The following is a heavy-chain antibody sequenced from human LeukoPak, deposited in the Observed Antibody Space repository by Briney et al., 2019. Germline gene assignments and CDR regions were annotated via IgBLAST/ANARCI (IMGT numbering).Heavy chain of an antibody. Sequence: KTGGSLRLSWAASGFTFSSYSMNWVRQAPGKGLEWVSSISSSSSYIYYADSVKGRFTISRDNAKNSLYLQMNSLRAEDTAVYYCARAWGIAVAGSNWFDPWGQGTLVTVSS. CDR2: ISSSSSYI. V-gene: IGHV3-21*01. J-gene: IGHJ5*02. CDR1: GFTFSSYS. CDR3: ARAWGIAVAGSNWFDP. D-gene: IGHD6-19*01.